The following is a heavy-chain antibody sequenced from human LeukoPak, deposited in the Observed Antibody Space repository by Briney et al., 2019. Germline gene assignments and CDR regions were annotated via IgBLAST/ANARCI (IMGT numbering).Heavy chain of an antibody. D-gene: IGHD6-6*01. CDR1: GFTFSSYW. CDR2: INSDGSST. CDR3: AREYSSSSYAFDI. J-gene: IGHJ3*02. V-gene: IGHV3-74*01. Sequence: GGSLRLSCAASGFTFSSYWMHWVRQAPGKGLVWVSRINSDGSSTSYADSVKGRFTISRDNSKNTLYPQMNSLRAEDTAVYYCAREYSSSSYAFDIWGQGTMVTVSS.